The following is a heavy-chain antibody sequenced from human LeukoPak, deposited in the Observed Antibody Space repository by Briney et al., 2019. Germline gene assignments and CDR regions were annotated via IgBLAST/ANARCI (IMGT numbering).Heavy chain of an antibody. Sequence: SVKVSCKASGGTFISYAISWVRQAPGQGLEWMGGIIPIFGTANYAQKFQGRVTITADESTSTAYMELSNLRSEDTAVYYCARVRTGRGYGYGPVFDYWGQGTLVTVSS. D-gene: IGHD5-18*01. CDR2: IIPIFGTA. CDR3: ARVRTGRGYGYGPVFDY. V-gene: IGHV1-69*13. CDR1: GGTFISYA. J-gene: IGHJ4*02.